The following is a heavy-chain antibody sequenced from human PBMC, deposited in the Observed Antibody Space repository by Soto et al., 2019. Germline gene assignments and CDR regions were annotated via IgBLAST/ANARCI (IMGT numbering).Heavy chain of an antibody. CDR1: GFSFIDSA. J-gene: IGHJ4*02. Sequence: PGESLKISCAVSGFSFIDSAVHWVRQASGKGLEWVARIRSRGNEYATAYAASVKGRFAVSRDDSKNTAFLEMNSLKSEDTAVYYCTRLYDNGFDYWGQGTLVTSPQ. CDR2: IRSRGNEYAT. D-gene: IGHD3-9*01. CDR3: TRLYDNGFDY. V-gene: IGHV3-73*01.